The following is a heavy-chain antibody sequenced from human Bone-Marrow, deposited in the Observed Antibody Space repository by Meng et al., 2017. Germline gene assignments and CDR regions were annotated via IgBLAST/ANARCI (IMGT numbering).Heavy chain of an antibody. CDR3: ARVGVVVITPNWFDP. V-gene: IGHV4-34*01. J-gene: IGHJ5*02. CDR1: GGSFSGNY. CDR2: INHSGST. D-gene: IGHD3-22*01. Sequence: QLQEWCAGLLKPSETLSPTCAVYGGSFSGNYWSWSRKPPGKGLEWIGEINHSGSTNYNPSLKSRVTISVDTSKNQFSLKLSSVTAADTAVYYCARVGVVVITPNWFDPWGQGTLVTVSS.